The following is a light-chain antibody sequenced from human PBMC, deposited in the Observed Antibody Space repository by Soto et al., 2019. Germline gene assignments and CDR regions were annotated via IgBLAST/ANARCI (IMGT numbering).Light chain of an antibody. J-gene: IGKJ2*01. CDR1: QSVNSN. V-gene: IGKV3-15*01. CDR2: AAS. CDR3: QQYNKWPPYT. Sequence: EIVMTQSPATLSVSPGGRATLSCRASQSVNSNLAWYQQKPGQAPRLLIYAASTRATGIPARFSGSGSGTEFTLTISSLQSEDFAVYYCQQYNKWPPYTFGQGTKLEIK.